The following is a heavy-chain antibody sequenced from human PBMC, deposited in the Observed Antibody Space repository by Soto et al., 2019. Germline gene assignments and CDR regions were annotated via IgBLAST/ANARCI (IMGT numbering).Heavy chain of an antibody. Sequence: EVQLVESGGGLVQPGGSLRLSCAASGFTFSSYWMHWVRQAPGKGLVWVSRINSDGSSTSYADSVKGRFTISRDNAKKTLYLQMNSLRAEDTAVYYCARELAATIFGVVTPPGFDPWGQGTLVTVSS. CDR3: ARELAATIFGVVTPPGFDP. CDR1: GFTFSSYW. D-gene: IGHD3-3*01. CDR2: INSDGSST. V-gene: IGHV3-74*01. J-gene: IGHJ5*02.